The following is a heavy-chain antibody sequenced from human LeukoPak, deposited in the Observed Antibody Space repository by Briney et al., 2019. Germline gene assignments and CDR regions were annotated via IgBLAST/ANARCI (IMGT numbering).Heavy chain of an antibody. V-gene: IGHV3-11*01. CDR1: RFTFSDYY. J-gene: IGHJ4*02. CDR2: ISSGGSTI. D-gene: IGHD2-15*01. Sequence: GGSLRLSCAAPRFTFSDYYMSWIRQAPGKGLEWVSYISSGGSTIYYADSVKGRFTTSRDNARNSLYLQMNSLRAEDTAVYYCAGYCSGGSCNAAGYWGQGTLVTVSS. CDR3: AGYCSGGSCNAAGY.